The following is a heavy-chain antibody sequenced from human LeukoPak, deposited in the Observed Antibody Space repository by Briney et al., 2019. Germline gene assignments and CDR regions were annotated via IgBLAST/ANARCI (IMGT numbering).Heavy chain of an antibody. D-gene: IGHD2-15*01. CDR1: GYRFTSYG. CDR2: ISAYNGNT. J-gene: IGHJ5*02. CDR3: AREGYCSGGTCYSTMNWFDP. Sequence: GASVKVSCKASGYRFTSYGITWVRQAPGQGLAWMGWISAYNGNTNYAQKLQGRVTLTTDTSTSTAYMELRSLRSDDTAVYYCAREGYCSGGTCYSTMNWFDPWGQGTLVTVSS. V-gene: IGHV1-18*01.